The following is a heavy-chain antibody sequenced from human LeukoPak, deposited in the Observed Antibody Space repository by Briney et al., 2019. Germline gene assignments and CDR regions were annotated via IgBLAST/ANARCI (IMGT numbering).Heavy chain of an antibody. CDR1: GFTVSSNC. D-gene: IGHD5-18*01. Sequence: GGSLRLSCAASGFTVSSNCMTWVRQAPGMGLEWVSVLCSGGSTYYADSVKGRFTISTDNSKNTLYLRMNSLRAEDTAVYYCAGKVGYGYALDYWGQGTLVTVSS. CDR2: LCSGGST. J-gene: IGHJ4*02. CDR3: AGKVGYGYALDY. V-gene: IGHV3-53*01.